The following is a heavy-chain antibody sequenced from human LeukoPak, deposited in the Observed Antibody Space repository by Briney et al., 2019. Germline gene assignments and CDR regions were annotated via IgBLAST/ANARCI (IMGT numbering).Heavy chain of an antibody. CDR3: ARDDGTIDY. D-gene: IGHD1/OR15-1a*01. J-gene: IGHJ4*02. CDR1: WFTVSSNY. Sequence: PGGSLRLSCAASWFTVSSNYMSWVRQAPGKGLEWVSVIYSGGSTYYADSVKGRFTISRDNSKNTLYLQMNSLRAEDTAVYYCARDDGTIDYWGQGTLVTVSS. CDR2: IYSGGST. V-gene: IGHV3-53*01.